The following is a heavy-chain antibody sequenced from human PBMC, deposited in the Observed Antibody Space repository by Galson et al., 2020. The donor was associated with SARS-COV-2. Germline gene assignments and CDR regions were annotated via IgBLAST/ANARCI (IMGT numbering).Heavy chain of an antibody. CDR2: ISWNSGSI. D-gene: IGHD1-1*01. CDR1: GFTFDDYA. CDR3: AKQLDPLSYYYYGMDV. Sequence: TGGSLRLSCAASGFTFDDYAMHWVRQAPGKGLEWVSGISWNSGSIGYADSVKGRFTISRDNAKNSLYLQMNSLRAEDTALYDCAKQLDPLSYYYYGMDVWGQGTTVTVSS. J-gene: IGHJ6*02. V-gene: IGHV3-9*01.